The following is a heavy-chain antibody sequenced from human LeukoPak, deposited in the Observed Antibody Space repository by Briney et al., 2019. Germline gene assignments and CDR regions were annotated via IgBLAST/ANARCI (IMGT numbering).Heavy chain of an antibody. D-gene: IGHD3-10*01. V-gene: IGHV3-23*01. CDR3: AKGGKTYYYGSGSFVG. CDR2: ISGSGGSA. J-gene: IGHJ4*02. Sequence: GGSLRLSCAASGFTFSSYAMSWVRQAPGKGLEWVSAISGSGGSAYYADSVKGRFTISRDNSKNTLYLQMNSLRAEDTAVYYCAKGGKTYYYGSGSFVGWGRGTLVTVSS. CDR1: GFTFSSYA.